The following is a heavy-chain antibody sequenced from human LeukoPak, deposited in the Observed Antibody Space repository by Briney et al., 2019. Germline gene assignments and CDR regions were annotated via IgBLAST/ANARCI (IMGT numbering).Heavy chain of an antibody. J-gene: IGHJ6*03. V-gene: IGHV4-34*01. CDR3: VRGNVKHYHSVADEYYYYMDV. CDR1: GDSFSGFY. D-gene: IGHD2/OR15-2a*01. Sequence: SETLSLTCGVYGDSFSGFYWTWVRQAPGKGLEWIGEISYSGTPRYNPSLNSRITITLDTSKKHISLNLSPVTAADTAVYYCVRGNVKHYHSVADEYYYYMDVWGKGTAVIVTS. CDR2: ISYSGTP.